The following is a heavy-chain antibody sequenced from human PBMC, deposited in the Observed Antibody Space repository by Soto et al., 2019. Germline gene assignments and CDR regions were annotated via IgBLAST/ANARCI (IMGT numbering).Heavy chain of an antibody. CDR3: ARGMTTVTTPPGSDYYGMDV. CDR1: GFTFSSYS. D-gene: IGHD4-17*01. CDR2: ISSSSSTI. J-gene: IGHJ6*02. V-gene: IGHV3-48*02. Sequence: EVQLVESGGGLVQPGGSLRLSCAASGFTFSSYSMNWVRQAPGKGLEWVSYISSSSSTIYYADSVKGRFTISRDNAKNSLDLQMNSLRDEDTAVYYCARGMTTVTTPPGSDYYGMDVWGQGTTVTVSS.